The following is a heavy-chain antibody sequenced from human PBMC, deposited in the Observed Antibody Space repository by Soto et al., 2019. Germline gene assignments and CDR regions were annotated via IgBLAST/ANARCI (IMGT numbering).Heavy chain of an antibody. V-gene: IGHV4-34*01. Sequence: SETLSLTCAVYGGSFSGYYWSWIRQPPGKGLEWIGEINHSGSTNYNPSLKSRVTISVDTSKNQFSLKLSSVTAADTAVYYCARDVPAAIPFFDYWGQGTLVTVSS. CDR3: ARDVPAAIPFFDY. CDR2: INHSGST. D-gene: IGHD2-2*01. J-gene: IGHJ4*02. CDR1: GGSFSGYY.